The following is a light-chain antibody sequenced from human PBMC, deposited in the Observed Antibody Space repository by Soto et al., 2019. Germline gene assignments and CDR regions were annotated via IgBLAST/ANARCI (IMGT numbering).Light chain of an antibody. J-gene: IGLJ1*01. Sequence: QSVLTQPPSASGSPGQSVTISCTGTSSDVGGHDYVSWYQQHPGKAPNLMIYEVTKRPSGVPDRFSGSKSGNTASLTVSGLQAEDEADYYCSSYAGINNFVFGAGTKLTVL. CDR3: SSYAGINNFV. V-gene: IGLV2-8*01. CDR2: EVT. CDR1: SSDVGGHDY.